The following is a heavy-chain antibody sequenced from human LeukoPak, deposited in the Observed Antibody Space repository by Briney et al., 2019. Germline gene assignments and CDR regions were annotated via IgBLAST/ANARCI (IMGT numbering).Heavy chain of an antibody. V-gene: IGHV3-21*01. CDR3: ARDPVHTAMAPHGDWFDP. CDR2: ISSSSSYI. CDR1: GFTFSSYS. D-gene: IGHD5-18*01. Sequence: TGGSLRLSCAASGFTFSSYSMNWVRQAPGKGLEWVSSISSSSSYIYYADSVKGRFTISRYNAKNSLYLQMNSLRAEDTAVYYCARDPVHTAMAPHGDWFDPWGQGTLVTVSS. J-gene: IGHJ5*02.